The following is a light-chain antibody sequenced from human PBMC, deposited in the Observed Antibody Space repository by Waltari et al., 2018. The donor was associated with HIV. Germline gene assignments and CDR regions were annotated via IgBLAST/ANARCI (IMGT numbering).Light chain of an antibody. CDR1: RSPLSGDGVPY. Sequence: DVLLTQSPLSLPVTLGQPASISCQSDRSPLSGDGVPYLSWFQQRPGQAPRRLFFKCSGRDSGVPDRFRSSGSGSNFTLAIGVVEAEDVATYFCMQHTHRPRTFGPGTKLVI. J-gene: IGKJ1*01. CDR2: KCS. CDR3: MQHTHRPRT. V-gene: IGKV2-30*01.